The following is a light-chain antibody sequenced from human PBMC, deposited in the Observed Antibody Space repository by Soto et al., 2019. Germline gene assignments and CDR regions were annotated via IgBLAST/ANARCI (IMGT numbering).Light chain of an antibody. CDR3: QQYSSSPIT. CDR1: QSVSSDY. CDR2: GAS. J-gene: IGKJ5*01. V-gene: IGKV3-20*01. Sequence: EIVLTQSPNTLSLSPGERATLSCRASQSVSSDYLVWYQQKPGQAPRLLIYGASSRATGIPDRFSGSGSGTDFTLTITRLEPEDFAVYYCQQYSSSPITFGQGTRLEI.